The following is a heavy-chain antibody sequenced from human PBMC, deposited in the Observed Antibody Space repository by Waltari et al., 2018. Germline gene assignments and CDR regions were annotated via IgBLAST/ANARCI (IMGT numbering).Heavy chain of an antibody. V-gene: IGHV4-34*01. D-gene: IGHD6-19*01. CDR2: INHSGST. CDR3: ARGREAVAGTSDY. Sequence: QVQLQQWGAGLLKPSETLSLTCAVYGGSFSGYYWSWIRQPPGKGLEWIGEINHSGSTNYNPSLKSRVTISVDTSKNQFSLKLSSVTAADTAVYYCARGREAVAGTSDYWGQGTLVTVSS. CDR1: GGSFSGYY. J-gene: IGHJ4*02.